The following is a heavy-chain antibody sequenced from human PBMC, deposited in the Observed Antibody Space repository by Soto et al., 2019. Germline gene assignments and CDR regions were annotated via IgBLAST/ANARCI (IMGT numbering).Heavy chain of an antibody. CDR2: IYYSGST. V-gene: IGHV4-59*01. CDR1: GGSISSYY. Sequence: QVQLQKSGPGLVKPSETLSLTCTVSGGSISSYYWSWIRQPPGKGLEWIGYIYYSGSTNYNPSLKSRVTISVDTSKNQFSLKLSSVTAADTAVYYCARSYRRYCSGGSCYSYYYYYMDVWGKGTTVTVSS. D-gene: IGHD2-15*01. CDR3: ARSYRRYCSGGSCYSYYYYYMDV. J-gene: IGHJ6*03.